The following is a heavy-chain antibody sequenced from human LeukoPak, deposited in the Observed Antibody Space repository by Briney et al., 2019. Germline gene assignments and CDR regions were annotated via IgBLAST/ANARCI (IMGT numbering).Heavy chain of an antibody. V-gene: IGHV3-23*01. D-gene: IGHD3-3*01. Sequence: PGGSLRLSCAASGFTFSSYAMNWVRQAPGKGLEWVSLISSTGGNTNYAESVRGRFTISRDNSKNTLYLQMNSLRAEDTAVYYCAKDLIEWLLYRNWFDPWGQGTLVTVSS. CDR1: GFTFSSYA. J-gene: IGHJ5*02. CDR3: AKDLIEWLLYRNWFDP. CDR2: ISSTGGNT.